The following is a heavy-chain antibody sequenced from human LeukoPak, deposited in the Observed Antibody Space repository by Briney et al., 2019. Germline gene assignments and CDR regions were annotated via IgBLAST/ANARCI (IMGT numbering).Heavy chain of an antibody. Sequence: GESLKISCKGSGYSFTSYWIGWVRQMPGKGLEWMGIIYPDDSDTRYSPSFEGQVIISVDKSNSTAYLQWSSLKASDTATYYCARHGHCTNGVCYSNYYYMDVWGKGTTVTVSS. D-gene: IGHD2-8*01. CDR3: ARHGHCTNGVCYSNYYYMDV. J-gene: IGHJ6*03. CDR2: IYPDDSDT. V-gene: IGHV5-51*01. CDR1: GYSFTSYW.